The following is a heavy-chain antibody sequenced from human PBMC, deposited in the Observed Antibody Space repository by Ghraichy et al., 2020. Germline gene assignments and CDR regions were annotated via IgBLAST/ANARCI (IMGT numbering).Heavy chain of an antibody. J-gene: IGHJ6*02. Sequence: SETLSPTCTVSGGSISSGGYYWSWIRQHPGKGLEWIGYIYYSGSTYYNPSLKSRVTISVDTSKNQFSLKLSSVTAADTAVYYCARDGRYGMDVWGQGTTVTVSS. CDR2: IYYSGST. CDR1: GGSISSGGYY. D-gene: IGHD1-1*01. V-gene: IGHV4-31*03. CDR3: ARDGRYGMDV.